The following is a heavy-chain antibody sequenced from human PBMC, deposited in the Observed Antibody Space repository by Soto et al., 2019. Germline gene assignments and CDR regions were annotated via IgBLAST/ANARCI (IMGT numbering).Heavy chain of an antibody. CDR1: GFTFSSST. J-gene: IGHJ4*02. CDR3: AGQSFDY. V-gene: IGHV3-48*02. CDR2: ISATGTTT. Sequence: EVQLVESGGGLVQPGGSLRLSCTASGFTFSSSTMNWVRQAPGKGLEWVSYISATGTTTHYADSVKGRFTISRDSATNFLYLQMNSLRDEDTAIYYCAGQSFDYCGQGTLVTVSS.